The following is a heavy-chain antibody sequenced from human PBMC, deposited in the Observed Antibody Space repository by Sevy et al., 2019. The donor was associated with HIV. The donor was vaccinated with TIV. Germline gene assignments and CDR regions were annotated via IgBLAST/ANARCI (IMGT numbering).Heavy chain of an antibody. V-gene: IGHV4-39*02. Sequence: SETLSLTCNVSGGAISSSSYYWGRIRQPPGKGLEWIGSIYNSGSTYYNPSLKSRVTISVDTSKNHFSLKLSSVTAADTAMYYCARVGEYSSADYWGQGTLVTVSS. CDR2: IYNSGST. D-gene: IGHD6-6*01. J-gene: IGHJ4*02. CDR3: ARVGEYSSADY. CDR1: GGAISSSSYY.